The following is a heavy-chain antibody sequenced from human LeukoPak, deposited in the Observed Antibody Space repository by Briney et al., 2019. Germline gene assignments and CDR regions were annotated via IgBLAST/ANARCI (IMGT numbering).Heavy chain of an antibody. J-gene: IGHJ3*02. V-gene: IGHV4-30-4*08. CDR2: IYYSGST. CDR1: GGSISSGDYY. Sequence: SQTLSLTCTVSGGSISSGDYYWSWIRQPPGKGLEWIGYIYYSGSTYQNPSLKSRITISVDTSKNQFSLKLSSVTAADTAVYYCARQKYDFWSGIRDAFDIWGQGTMVTVSS. D-gene: IGHD3-3*01. CDR3: ARQKYDFWSGIRDAFDI.